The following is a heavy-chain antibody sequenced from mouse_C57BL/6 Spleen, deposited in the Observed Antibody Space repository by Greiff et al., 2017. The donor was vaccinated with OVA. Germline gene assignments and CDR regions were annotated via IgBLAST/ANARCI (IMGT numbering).Heavy chain of an antibody. CDR1: GYTFTSYG. Sequence: QVQLQQSGAELARPGASVKLSCKASGYTFTSYGISWVKQRTGQGLEWTGEIYPRSGNTYYNEKFKGKATLTADKSSSTAYMELRSLTSEDSAVYFCARQDGSSQYYFDYWGQGTTLTVSS. D-gene: IGHD1-1*01. CDR3: ARQDGSSQYYFDY. V-gene: IGHV1-81*01. CDR2: IYPRSGNT. J-gene: IGHJ2*01.